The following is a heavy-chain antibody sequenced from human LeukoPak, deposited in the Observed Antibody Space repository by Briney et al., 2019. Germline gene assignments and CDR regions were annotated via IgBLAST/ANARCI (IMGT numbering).Heavy chain of an antibody. V-gene: IGHV3-74*01. D-gene: IGHD3-22*01. Sequence: GGSLRLSCAASGFTFSSYWMHWVRQAPGKGLVCVSRINGDGSFTIYADSVKGRFTISRDNAKNTLYLQMNSLRAEDTAVYYCARGLPYDSSGYYPFDYWGQGTLVTISS. CDR2: INGDGSFT. CDR3: ARGLPYDSSGYYPFDY. J-gene: IGHJ4*02. CDR1: GFTFSSYW.